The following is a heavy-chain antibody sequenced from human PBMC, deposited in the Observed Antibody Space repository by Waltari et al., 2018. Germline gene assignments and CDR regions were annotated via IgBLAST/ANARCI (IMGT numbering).Heavy chain of an antibody. V-gene: IGHV1-24*01. J-gene: IGHJ4*02. CDR2: FDPEDGET. Sequence: QVQLVQSGAEVKKPGSSVKVSCKASGGTFSSYAISWVRQAPGKGLAWLGGFDPEDGETIYAQKFQGRVTMTEDTSTDTAYMELSSLRSEDTAVYYCATFWSGYYTDYWGQGTLVTVSS. CDR3: ATFWSGYYTDY. D-gene: IGHD3-3*01. CDR1: GGTFSSYA.